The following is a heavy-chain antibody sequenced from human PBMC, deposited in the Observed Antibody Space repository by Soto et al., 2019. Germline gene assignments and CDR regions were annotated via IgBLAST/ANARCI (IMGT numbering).Heavy chain of an antibody. CDR3: VRLDGPYYYYYYGMDV. CDR1: GGSFSGYY. J-gene: IGHJ6*02. CDR2: INHSGST. V-gene: IGHV4-34*01. Sequence: PSETLSLTCAVYGGSFSGYYWSWIRQPPGKGLEWIGEINHSGSTNYNPSLKSRVTISVDTSKNQFSLKLSSVTAADTAVYYCVRLDGPYYYYYYGMDVWGQGTTVTVSS.